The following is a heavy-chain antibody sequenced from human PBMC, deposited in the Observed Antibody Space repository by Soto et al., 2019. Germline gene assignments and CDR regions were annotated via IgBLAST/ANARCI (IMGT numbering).Heavy chain of an antibody. CDR1: GCSISSGGYS. CDR3: ARVAYCGGDCYRGFDP. Sequence: SETLCLTCAVSGCSISSGGYSWCWLRQPPGKGLEWIGYIYHSGSTYYNPSLKSRVTISVDRSKNQFSLKLSSVTAADTVVYYCARVAYCGGDCYRGFDPWGQGTLVTVSS. J-gene: IGHJ5*02. D-gene: IGHD2-21*02. V-gene: IGHV4-30-2*01. CDR2: IYHSGST.